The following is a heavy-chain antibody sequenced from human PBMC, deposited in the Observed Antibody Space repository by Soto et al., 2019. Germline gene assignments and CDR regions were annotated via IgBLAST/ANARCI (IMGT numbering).Heavy chain of an antibody. CDR1: GYIFTTYG. J-gene: IGHJ4*02. V-gene: IGHV1-18*01. Sequence: QVHLVQSGAEVKKPGASVKVSCKGSGYIFTTYGITWVRQAPGQGLEWLGWISAHNGNTNYAQKLQGRVTVTRDTSTSPAYMELRNLSSDDTAVYYCARGRYGDYWGQGALVTVSS. CDR2: ISAHNGNT. D-gene: IGHD1-1*01. CDR3: ARGRYGDY.